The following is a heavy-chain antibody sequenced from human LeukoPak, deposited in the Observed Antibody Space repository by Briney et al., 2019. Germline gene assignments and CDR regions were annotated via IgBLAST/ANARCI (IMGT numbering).Heavy chain of an antibody. J-gene: IGHJ4*02. CDR3: ARTLLGRLFDY. V-gene: IGHV4-34*01. CDR2: INHRGST. Sequence: SETLSLTCAVYGGFFSGYYWSWIRQPPGKGLEWIGEINHRGSTNYNPSLKSRVTISVDTSKNQFSLKLSSVTAADTAVYYCARTLLGRLFDYWGQGTLVTVSS. CDR1: GGFFSGYY. D-gene: IGHD2-8*02.